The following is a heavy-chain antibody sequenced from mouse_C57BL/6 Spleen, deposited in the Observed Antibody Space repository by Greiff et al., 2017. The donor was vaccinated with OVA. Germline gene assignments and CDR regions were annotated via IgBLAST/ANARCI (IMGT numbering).Heavy chain of an antibody. D-gene: IGHD1-1*01. CDR3: ARGYYYGSEAWFAY. CDR2: ISYSGST. CDR1: GYSITSGYD. Sequence: EVKVIESGPGMVKPSQSLSLTCTVTGYSITSGYDWHWIRHFPGNKLEWMGYISYSGSTNYNPSLKSRISITHDTSKNHFFLKLNSVTTEDTATYYCARGYYYGSEAWFAYWGQGTLVTVSA. V-gene: IGHV3-1*01. J-gene: IGHJ3*01.